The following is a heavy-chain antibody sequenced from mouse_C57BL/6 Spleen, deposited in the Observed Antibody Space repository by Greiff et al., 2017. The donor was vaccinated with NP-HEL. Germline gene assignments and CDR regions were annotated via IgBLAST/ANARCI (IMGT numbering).Heavy chain of an antibody. CDR1: GFTFSDAW. V-gene: IGHV6-6*01. CDR3: TRGAHYYGSKGYFDY. Sequence: EVKLVESGGGLVQPGGSMKLSCAASGFTFSDAWMDWVRQSPEKGLEWVAEIRNKANNHATYYAESVKGRFTISRDDSKSSVYLQMNSLRAEDTSIYDGTRGAHYYGSKGYFDYWGQGTTLTVSS. D-gene: IGHD1-1*01. CDR2: IRNKANNHAT. J-gene: IGHJ2*01.